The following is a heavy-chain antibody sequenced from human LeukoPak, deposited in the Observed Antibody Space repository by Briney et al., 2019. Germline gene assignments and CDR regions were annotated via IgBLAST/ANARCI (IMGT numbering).Heavy chain of an antibody. V-gene: IGHV1-69*06. CDR1: GGAFSIYA. CDR3: ARDRRGIQQD. CDR2: IIPIFGTA. Sequence: ASVKVSFKASGGAFSIYAISWVRQAPGQGLEWMGGIIPIFGTANYAQKFQGRVTITADKSTSTAYMELSSLRSEDTAVYYCARDRRGIQQDWGQGTLVTVSS. J-gene: IGHJ4*02. D-gene: IGHD5-18*01.